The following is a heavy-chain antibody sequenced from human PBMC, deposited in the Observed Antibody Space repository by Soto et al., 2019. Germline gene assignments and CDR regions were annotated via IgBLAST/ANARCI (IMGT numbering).Heavy chain of an antibody. J-gene: IGHJ4*02. V-gene: IGHV4-31*03. CDR3: ARMAGSGYDGWVDY. Sequence: QVQLQESGPGLVKPSQTLSLTCTVSGGSISSGGYYWSWIRQHPGKGLEWIGYIYYSGSTYYNPSLKSRVTTSVDTSKNQFSLKLSSVTAADTAVYYCARMAGSGYDGWVDYWGQGTLVTVSS. D-gene: IGHD5-12*01. CDR2: IYYSGST. CDR1: GGSISSGGYY.